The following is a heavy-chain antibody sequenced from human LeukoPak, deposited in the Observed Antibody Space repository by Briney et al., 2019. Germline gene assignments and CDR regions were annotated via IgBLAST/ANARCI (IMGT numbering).Heavy chain of an antibody. J-gene: IGHJ4*02. Sequence: ETGGSLRLSCAASGFTFSSYAMSWVRQAPGKGLEWVSAISGSGGSTYYADSVKGRFTISRDNSKNTLYLQMNSLRAEDTAVYYCAKSGYNYYDSSGYADYWGQGTLVTVSS. CDR1: GFTFSSYA. V-gene: IGHV3-23*01. CDR3: AKSGYNYYDSSGYADY. D-gene: IGHD3-22*01. CDR2: ISGSGGST.